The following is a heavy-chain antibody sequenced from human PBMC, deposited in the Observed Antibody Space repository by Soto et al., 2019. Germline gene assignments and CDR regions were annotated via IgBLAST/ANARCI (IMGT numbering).Heavy chain of an antibody. CDR2: ISYDGSNK. J-gene: IGHJ4*02. CDR3: AKADIVVVVAATVDY. D-gene: IGHD2-15*01. V-gene: IGHV3-30*18. Sequence: QVQLVESGGGVVQPGRSLRLSCAASGFTFSSYGMHWVRQAPGKGLEWVAVISYDGSNKYYADSVKGRFTISRDNSKNTLYLPMNSLRAEDTAVYYCAKADIVVVVAATVDYWGQGTLVTVSS. CDR1: GFTFSSYG.